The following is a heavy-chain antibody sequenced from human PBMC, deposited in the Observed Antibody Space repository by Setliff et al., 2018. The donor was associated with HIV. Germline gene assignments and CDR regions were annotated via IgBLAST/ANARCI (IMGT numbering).Heavy chain of an antibody. CDR2: ISGSAGTT. J-gene: IGHJ4*02. D-gene: IGHD6-13*01. V-gene: IGHV3-23*01. CDR3: AKDHATSSWFTALLDY. Sequence: PGGSLRLSCAPSGFTFGSYAMSWVRQAPGKGLEWVSGISGSAGTTYYADSVKGRFTISRDNSKTTLYLQMNSLRAEDTAVYYGAKDHATSSWFTALLDYWGQGALVTVSS. CDR1: GFTFGSYA.